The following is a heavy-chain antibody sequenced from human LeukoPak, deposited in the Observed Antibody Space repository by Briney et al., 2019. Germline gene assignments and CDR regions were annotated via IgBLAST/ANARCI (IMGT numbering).Heavy chain of an antibody. J-gene: IGHJ4*02. CDR3: ARGPDDYRTPYFDY. CDR2: IIPILGIA. CDR1: GGTFSSYT. V-gene: IGHV1-69*02. Sequence: GSSVKVSCKASGGTFSSYTISWVRQAPGQGLEWMGRIIPILGIANYAQKFQGRVTITADKSTSTAYMELSSLRSEDTAVYYCARGPDDYRTPYFDYWGQGTLVTVSS. D-gene: IGHD4-11*01.